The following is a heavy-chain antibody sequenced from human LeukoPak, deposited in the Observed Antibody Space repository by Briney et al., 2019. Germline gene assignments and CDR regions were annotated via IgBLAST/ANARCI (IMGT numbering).Heavy chain of an antibody. V-gene: IGHV3-30*02. CDR2: IRYDGSKK. CDR3: AKAPRITFYYYYMDV. J-gene: IGHJ6*03. D-gene: IGHD3-16*01. Sequence: GWSLRLSCAASVFTFSSYGMHGVRQAPGKGLEGVACIRYDGSKKYYADAVKGRFTISRDSAKNSLYLQMDSLRAEDTAIYYCAKAPRITFYYYYMDVWGKGTTVTISS. CDR1: VFTFSSYG.